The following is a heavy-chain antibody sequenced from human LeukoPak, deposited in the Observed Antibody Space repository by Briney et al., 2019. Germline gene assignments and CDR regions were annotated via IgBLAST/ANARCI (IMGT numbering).Heavy chain of an antibody. Sequence: PGRSLRLSCAASGFTFSSYAMHWVRQAPGKGLEWVAVISYDGSNKYYADSVKGRFTISRDNSKNTLYLQMNSLRAEDTAVYYCARDYYDSSGYYRGAFDIWGQGTMVTVSS. CDR1: GFTFSSYA. CDR2: ISYDGSNK. J-gene: IGHJ3*02. CDR3: ARDYYDSSGYYRGAFDI. D-gene: IGHD3-22*01. V-gene: IGHV3-30-3*01.